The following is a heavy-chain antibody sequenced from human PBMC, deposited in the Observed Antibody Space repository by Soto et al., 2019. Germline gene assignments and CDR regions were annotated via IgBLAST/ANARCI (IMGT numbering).Heavy chain of an antibody. D-gene: IGHD6-13*01. CDR1: GGSVSSGSHY. CDR2: IYYSGST. V-gene: IGHV4-61*01. Sequence: NPSETLSLTCTVSGGSVSSGSHYWSWIRQPPGKGLEWIGYIYYSGSTNYNPSLKSRVTISIDTSKNQFSLKLSSVTAADTAVYYCARGSSWPLYYFAMGVWGQGTTVTVSS. J-gene: IGHJ6*02. CDR3: ARGSSWPLYYFAMGV.